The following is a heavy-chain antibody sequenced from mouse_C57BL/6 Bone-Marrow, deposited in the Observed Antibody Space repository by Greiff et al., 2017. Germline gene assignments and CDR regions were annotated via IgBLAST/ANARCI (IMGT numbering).Heavy chain of an antibody. CDR1: GYTFTSYW. Sequence: VQLQQSGADLAKPGASVKLSCTASGYTFTSYWMHWVKQRPGQGLEWIGYINPSGGYTKYKQKFKDKSTLTADKSPSTAYMQLSRLTYEDSAVYFCARFSYWGKGTLVTVSA. CDR3: ARFSY. J-gene: IGHJ3*01. V-gene: IGHV1-7*01. CDR2: INPSGGYT.